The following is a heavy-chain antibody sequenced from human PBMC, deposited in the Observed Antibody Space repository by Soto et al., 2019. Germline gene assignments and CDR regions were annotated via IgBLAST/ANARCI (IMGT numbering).Heavy chain of an antibody. Sequence: QVQLVQSGAEVKKPGSSVKVSCKASGGTFSSYAISWVRQAPGQGLEWMGGIIPIFGTANYAQKFQGRVTITADESTSTAYMELSSLRSEDTAVYYFASTEVKIFGVVIHYYYYGMDVWVQGTTVTVSS. D-gene: IGHD3-3*01. CDR1: GGTFSSYA. J-gene: IGHJ6*02. V-gene: IGHV1-69*01. CDR3: ASTEVKIFGVVIHYYYYGMDV. CDR2: IIPIFGTA.